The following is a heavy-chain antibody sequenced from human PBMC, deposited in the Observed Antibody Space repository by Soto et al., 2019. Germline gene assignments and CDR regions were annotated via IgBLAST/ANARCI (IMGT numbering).Heavy chain of an antibody. CDR2: ISDSGSRV. Sequence: EVQLVESGGGLVQPGGSLRLHCAASGFTLGSYEMNWVRQAPGKGLEWVSYISDSGSRVYYADSVKGRFNISRDNAKNSLYLQMSSLRAEETAVDYCAREGGGDYRDAFAICGQGTMVTVS. CDR3: AREGGGDYRDAFAI. J-gene: IGHJ3*02. D-gene: IGHD2-21*01. V-gene: IGHV3-48*03. CDR1: GFTLGSYE.